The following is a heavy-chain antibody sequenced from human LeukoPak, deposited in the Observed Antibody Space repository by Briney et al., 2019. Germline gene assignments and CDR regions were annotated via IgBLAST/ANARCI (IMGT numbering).Heavy chain of an antibody. CDR2: IIPIFGTA. CDR1: GGTFISYA. CDR3: ASKRPGDDILTGYGY. V-gene: IGHV1-69*06. J-gene: IGHJ4*02. D-gene: IGHD3-9*01. Sequence: ASVTVSFKASGGTFISYAISWVRQAPGQGLEWMGGIIPIFGTANYAQKFQGRVTITADKSTSTAYMELSSLRSEDTAVYYCASKRPGDDILTGYGYWGQGTLVTVSS.